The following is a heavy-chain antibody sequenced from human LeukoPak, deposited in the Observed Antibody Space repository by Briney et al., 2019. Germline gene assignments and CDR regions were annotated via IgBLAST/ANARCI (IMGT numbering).Heavy chain of an antibody. Sequence: GGSLRLSCAASGFTFSRHAMHWVRQAPGKGLEWVAVISYDGSNKYYADSVKGRFTISRDNSKNTLYLQMNSLRTEDTAVYYCARGKQRLVQSWFDPWGQGTLVTVSS. CDR3: ARGKQRLVQSWFDP. CDR2: ISYDGSNK. J-gene: IGHJ5*02. V-gene: IGHV3-30-3*01. D-gene: IGHD6-13*01. CDR1: GFTFSRHA.